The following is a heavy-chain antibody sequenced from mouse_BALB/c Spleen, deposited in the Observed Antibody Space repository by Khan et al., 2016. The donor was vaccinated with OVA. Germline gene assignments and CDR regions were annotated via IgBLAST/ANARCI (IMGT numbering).Heavy chain of an antibody. CDR3: ARGNYYGYYVSY. D-gene: IGHD1-2*01. J-gene: IGHJ2*01. CDR1: GYSITSAYA. Sequence: EVQLLESGPGLVKPSQSLSLTCTVTGYSITSAYAWNWIRQFPGNKLEWMGYISYSGVTSYTPYLKRRISITRDTSKNKSYLQLTSVTTEDTATYYGARGNYYGYYVSYWGQGTTLTVSS. CDR2: ISYSGVT. V-gene: IGHV3-2*02.